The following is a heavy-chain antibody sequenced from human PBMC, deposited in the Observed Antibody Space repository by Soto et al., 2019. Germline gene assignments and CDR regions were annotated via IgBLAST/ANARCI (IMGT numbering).Heavy chain of an antibody. CDR1: GFTFTSSA. CDR3: AADAAAWQQMVPSDY. Sequence: PRASVKVSCKASGFTFTSSAFQWVRQARGQRLEWIGWIAVGSGYTNYAQRFQDRVTLTRDMSTATTYMELGRLTFEDTAIYYCAADAAAWQQMVPSDYWGQGTLVTVSS. V-gene: IGHV1-58*01. J-gene: IGHJ4*02. CDR2: IAVGSGYT. D-gene: IGHD2-8*01.